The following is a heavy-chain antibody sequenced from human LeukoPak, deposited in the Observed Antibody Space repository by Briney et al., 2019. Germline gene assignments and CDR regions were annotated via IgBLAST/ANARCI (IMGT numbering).Heavy chain of an antibody. CDR2: ISWDGGST. V-gene: IGHV3-43*01. D-gene: IGHD5-18*01. J-gene: IGHJ4*02. CDR3: AKGPGYGDY. Sequence: GGSLRLSCAASGFTFTSYTMHWVRQAPGKGLEWVSLISWDGGSTYYADSVKGRFTISRDNSKNSLYLQMNGLRTEDTALYYCAKGPGYGDYWGQGTLVTVSS. CDR1: GFTFTSYT.